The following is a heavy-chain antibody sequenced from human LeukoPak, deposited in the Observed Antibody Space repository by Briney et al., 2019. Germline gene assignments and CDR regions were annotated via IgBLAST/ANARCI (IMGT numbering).Heavy chain of an antibody. Sequence: ASVKVSCKASGGTFSSYAISWVRQAPGQGLEWMGRIIPILGIANYAQKFQGRVTITADKSTGTAYMELSSLRSEDTAVYYCARGWTSHAEFDPWGQGTLVTVSS. J-gene: IGHJ5*02. V-gene: IGHV1-69*04. D-gene: IGHD2-2*01. CDR3: ARGWTSHAEFDP. CDR2: IIPILGIA. CDR1: GGTFSSYA.